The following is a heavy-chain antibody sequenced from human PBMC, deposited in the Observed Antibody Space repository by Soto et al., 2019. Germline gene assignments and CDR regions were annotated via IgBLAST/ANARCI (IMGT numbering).Heavy chain of an antibody. V-gene: IGHV1-8*01. D-gene: IGHD2-8*01. CDR3: ARSTEIVLTYGMDV. CDR1: GYTFTSYD. CDR2: MNPNSGNT. Sequence: QVQLVQSGAEVKKPGASVKVSCKASGYTFTSYDINWVRQATGQGLEWMGWMNPNSGNTGYAQKFQGRVTXNRTTXXSTAYMELSSLRSEDTAVYYCARSTEIVLTYGMDVWGQGTTVTVSS. J-gene: IGHJ6*02.